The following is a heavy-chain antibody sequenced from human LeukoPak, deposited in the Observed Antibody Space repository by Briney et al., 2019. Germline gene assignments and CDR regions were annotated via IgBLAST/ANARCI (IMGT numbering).Heavy chain of an antibody. CDR3: AREAFHGTIDP. V-gene: IGHV4-61*02. CDR2: IYTSGST. CDR1: GGSISSGSYY. Sequence: SETLSLTCTVSGGSISSGSYYWSWIRQPAGKGLEWIGRIYTSGSTNYNPSLKSRVTISVDTSKNQFSLKLSSVTAADTAVYYCAREAFHGTIDPWGQGTLVTVSS. D-gene: IGHD3/OR15-3a*01. J-gene: IGHJ5*02.